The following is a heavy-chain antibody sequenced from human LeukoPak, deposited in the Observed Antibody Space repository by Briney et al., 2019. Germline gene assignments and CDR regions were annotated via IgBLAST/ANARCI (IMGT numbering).Heavy chain of an antibody. V-gene: IGHV4-59*01. D-gene: IGHD2-2*01. J-gene: IGHJ4*02. CDR3: ARRYCSSTSCYYFDY. Sequence: SETLSLTCTVSGGSISSYYWSWIRQPPGKGLEWIGYIYYSGSTNYNPFLKSRVTISVDTSKNQFSLKLSSVTAADTAVYYCARRYCSSTSCYYFDYWGQGTLVTVSS. CDR1: GGSISSYY. CDR2: IYYSGST.